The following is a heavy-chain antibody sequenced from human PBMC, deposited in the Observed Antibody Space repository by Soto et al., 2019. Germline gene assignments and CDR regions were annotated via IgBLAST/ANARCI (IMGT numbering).Heavy chain of an antibody. D-gene: IGHD3-3*01. CDR3: ARDVVVRGFLEWLPRDYYYGMDV. J-gene: IGHJ6*02. CDR1: GGSISSGGYY. CDR2: IYYSGST. V-gene: IGHV4-31*03. Sequence: SETLSLTCTVSGGSISSGGYYWSWIRQHPGKGLEWIGYIYYSGSTYYNPSLKSRVTISVDTSKNQFSLKLSSVTAADTAVYYCARDVVVRGFLEWLPRDYYYGMDVWGQGTTVTVS.